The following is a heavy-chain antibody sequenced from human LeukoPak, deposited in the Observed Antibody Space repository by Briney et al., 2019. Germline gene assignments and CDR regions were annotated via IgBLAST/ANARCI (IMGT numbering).Heavy chain of an antibody. Sequence: SETLSLTCAVYGGSFSGYYWSWIRQPPGKGLEWIGEINHSGSTNYNPSPKSRVTISVDTSKNQFSLKLSSVTAADTAVYYCARELGFWSGYLGYYFDYWGQGALVTVSS. CDR2: INHSGST. V-gene: IGHV4-34*01. J-gene: IGHJ4*02. D-gene: IGHD3-3*01. CDR3: ARELGFWSGYLGYYFDY. CDR1: GGSFSGYY.